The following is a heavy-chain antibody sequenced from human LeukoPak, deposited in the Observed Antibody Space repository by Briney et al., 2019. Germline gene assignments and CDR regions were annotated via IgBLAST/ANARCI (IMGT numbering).Heavy chain of an antibody. V-gene: IGHV4-59*08. J-gene: IGHJ6*03. CDR1: GGSIGTYY. CDR2: IYVTGN. Sequence: SETMSLTCTVSGGSIGTYYWSWVRQSPGKGLEWIGYIYVTGNRYNPYLQSRVTISVDTSRNQFFLEMSSVTAADTAVYYCARHIGGGIEDMDVWGKGTKVTVSS. CDR3: ARHIGGGIEDMDV. D-gene: IGHD3-16*02.